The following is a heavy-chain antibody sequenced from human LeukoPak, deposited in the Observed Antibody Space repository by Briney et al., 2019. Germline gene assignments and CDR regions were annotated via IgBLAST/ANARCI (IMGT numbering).Heavy chain of an antibody. J-gene: IGHJ4*02. V-gene: IGHV3-21*01. CDR2: ISTSSSYI. CDR1: GFTLSTYN. D-gene: IGHD5-18*01. CDR3: ARGEWILDY. Sequence: GGSLRLSCAASGFTLSTYNMKWVRQAPRKGLEWVSSISTSSSYIYYADSVKGRFTISRDNARNSLYLQMNSLRAEDTAVYYCARGEWILDYWGQGTLVTVSS.